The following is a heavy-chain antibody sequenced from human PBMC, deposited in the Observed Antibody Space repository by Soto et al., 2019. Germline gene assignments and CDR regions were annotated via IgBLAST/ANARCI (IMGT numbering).Heavy chain of an antibody. Sequence: SETLSLTCALYGGSFSGYYWSWIRQPPGKGLEWIGEINHSGSTNYNPSLKSRVTISLDTSTNQFSLKLSSVTSADTAVYYFERGPYLRWPNYYYYGMDVWGQGTTVTVS. D-gene: IGHD2-15*01. J-gene: IGHJ6*02. CDR3: ERGPYLRWPNYYYYGMDV. CDR2: INHSGST. CDR1: GGSFSGYY. V-gene: IGHV4-34*01.